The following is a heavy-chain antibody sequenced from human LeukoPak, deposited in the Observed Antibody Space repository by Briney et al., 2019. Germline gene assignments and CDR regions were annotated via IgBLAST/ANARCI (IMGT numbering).Heavy chain of an antibody. Sequence: SETLSLTCTVSGGSISSYYWSWIRQPPGKGLEWIGYIYYSGSTNYNPSLESRVTISVDTSKNQFSLKLSSVTAADTAVYYRASVRYFDWYYFDYWGQGTLVTVSS. D-gene: IGHD3-9*01. CDR2: IYYSGST. CDR1: GGSISSYY. CDR3: ASVRYFDWYYFDY. J-gene: IGHJ4*02. V-gene: IGHV4-59*01.